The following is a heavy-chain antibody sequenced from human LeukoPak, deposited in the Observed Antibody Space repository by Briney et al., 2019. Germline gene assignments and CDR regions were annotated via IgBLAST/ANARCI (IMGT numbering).Heavy chain of an antibody. D-gene: IGHD3-10*01. CDR1: GFTFSSYA. V-gene: IGHV3-23*01. CDR3: AKPPAMVRGVGEFDP. Sequence: GGSLRLSCAASGFTFSSYAMSWVRQAPGKRLEWVSAISGSGGSTYYADSVKGRFTISRDNSKNTLYLQMNSLRAEDTAVYYCAKPPAMVRGVGEFDPWGQGTLVTVSS. CDR2: ISGSGGST. J-gene: IGHJ5*02.